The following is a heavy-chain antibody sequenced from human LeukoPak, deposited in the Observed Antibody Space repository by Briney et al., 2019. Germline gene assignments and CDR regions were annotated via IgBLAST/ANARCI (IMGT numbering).Heavy chain of an antibody. CDR3: AREQVTVPGGDC. V-gene: IGHV3-21*01. Sequence: NPGGSLRVSCAASGSTFSSYSMNWVRQAPGKGLEWVSSISSSSGHIFYADSVKGRFTISRDNAKNSLSLQMNSLRAEDTAVYYCAREQVTVPGGDCWGQGTQVTVSS. J-gene: IGHJ4*02. D-gene: IGHD4-23*01. CDR2: ISSSSGHI. CDR1: GSTFSSYS.